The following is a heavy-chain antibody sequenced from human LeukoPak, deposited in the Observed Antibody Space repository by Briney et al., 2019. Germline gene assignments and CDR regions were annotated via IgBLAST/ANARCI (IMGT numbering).Heavy chain of an antibody. J-gene: IGHJ4*02. CDR3: ARDKDATVFDY. V-gene: IGHV1-2*02. CDR2: INPKSGDT. D-gene: IGHD2-2*01. Sequence: GASVTVSCKASGYSFTGYYVHWVRQAPGQGLEWMGWINPKSGDTSNAQKFQDRVTMTMDTSISTAYMELSRLKSDDTAVYYCARDKDATVFDYWGQGTLVTVSS. CDR1: GYSFTGYY.